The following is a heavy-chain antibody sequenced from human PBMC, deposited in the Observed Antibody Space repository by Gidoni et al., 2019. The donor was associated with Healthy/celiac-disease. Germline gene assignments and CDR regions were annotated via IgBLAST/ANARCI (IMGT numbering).Heavy chain of an antibody. CDR3: AKDVGSGWWGEPSWFDP. D-gene: IGHD6-19*01. J-gene: IGHJ5*02. V-gene: IGHV3-23*01. CDR1: GFSFRSYS. Sequence: EVQLLESGGGLVQPGGSLGLSCAGSGFSFRSYSMSWVRRDPGQGLEWVSAISGSGGSTYYADSVKGRFTISRDNSKNTLYLQMNSLRAEDTAVYYCAKDVGSGWWGEPSWFDPWGQGTLVTVSS. CDR2: ISGSGGST.